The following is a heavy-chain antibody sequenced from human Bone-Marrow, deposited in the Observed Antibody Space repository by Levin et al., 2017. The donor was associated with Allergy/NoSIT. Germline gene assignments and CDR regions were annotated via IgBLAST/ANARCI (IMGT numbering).Heavy chain of an antibody. D-gene: IGHD3-16*01. V-gene: IGHV3-11*01. J-gene: IGHJ6*02. Sequence: GGSLRLSCAASGFTLSDNFMNWIRRAPGKGLEWVAYTSGSGSAKFYADSVKGRFTVSRDNTKNLMYLQMNSLTAEDTAVYFCARGMTPGDYYYGMDVWGQGTTVTVSS. CDR3: ARGMTPGDYYYGMDV. CDR1: GFTLSDNF. CDR2: TSGSGSAK.